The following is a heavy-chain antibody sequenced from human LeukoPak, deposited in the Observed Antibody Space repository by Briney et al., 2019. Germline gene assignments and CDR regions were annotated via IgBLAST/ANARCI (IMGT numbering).Heavy chain of an antibody. J-gene: IGHJ6*02. V-gene: IGHV3-30-3*01. D-gene: IGHD6-13*01. CDR1: GFTFSSYA. CDR2: ISYDGSNK. Sequence: GGSLRLSCAASGFTFSSYAMHWVRQAPGKGLEWVAVISYDGSNKYYADSVKGRFTISRDNSKNTLYLQMNSPRAEDTAVYYCARLQQLVPGTFYYYYYGMDVWGQGTTVTVSS. CDR3: ARLQQLVPGTFYYYYYGMDV.